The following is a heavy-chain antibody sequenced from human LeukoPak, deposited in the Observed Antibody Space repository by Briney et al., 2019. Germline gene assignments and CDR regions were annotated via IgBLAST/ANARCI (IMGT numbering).Heavy chain of an antibody. CDR2: INPNSGGT. V-gene: IGHV1-2*02. J-gene: IGHJ3*02. CDR3: AREGVGATYGAFDI. D-gene: IGHD1-26*01. Sequence: ASVKVSCKASGYTFTGYYMHWVRQAPGQGHEWMGWINPNSGGTNYAQKFQGRVTMTRDTSISTAYMELSRLRSDDTAVYYCAREGVGATYGAFDIWGQGTMVTVSS. CDR1: GYTFTGYY.